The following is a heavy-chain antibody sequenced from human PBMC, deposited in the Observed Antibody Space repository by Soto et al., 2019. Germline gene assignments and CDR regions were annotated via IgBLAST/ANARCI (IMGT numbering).Heavy chain of an antibody. J-gene: IGHJ4*02. CDR3: ARFTIFGVVLRQDY. D-gene: IGHD3-3*01. CDR1: GDSISSSNYY. V-gene: IGHV4-39*01. CDR2: IYYSGST. Sequence: PSETLSLTCTVSGDSISSSNYYWGWIRQPPGKGLEWIGNIYYSGSTYYNPSLKSRVTISVDTSKKQFSLKLTSVTAADTAVYYCARFTIFGVVLRQDYWGQGTLVTVSS.